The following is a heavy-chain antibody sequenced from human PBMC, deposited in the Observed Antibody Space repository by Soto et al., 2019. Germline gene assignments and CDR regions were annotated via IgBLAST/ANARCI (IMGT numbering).Heavy chain of an antibody. D-gene: IGHD1-7*01. V-gene: IGHV4-30-4*01. Sequence: PSATLSLTCTVSGVSISSRNYYWSWIRQPRGRGREWLGYIYYTGTTHYNPSVKSRVTISLDTSKDHFSLNLSSVTAADTAIYYCATVPHAYGTNWIDSWGQGTLVTVS. CDR1: GVSISSRNYY. CDR3: ATVPHAYGTNWIDS. J-gene: IGHJ5*01. CDR2: IYYTGTT.